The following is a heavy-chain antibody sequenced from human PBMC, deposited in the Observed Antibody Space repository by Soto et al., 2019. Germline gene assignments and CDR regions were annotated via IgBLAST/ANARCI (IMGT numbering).Heavy chain of an antibody. J-gene: IGHJ4*02. CDR3: AQPELQGRTSV. V-gene: IGHV4-59*02. Sequence: QVQLQESGPGLVKPSETLSLTCTVSGVSVSGYYWSWIRQLPGQGLDWIGYSYYNGRTAYNPSLGSRVSISVDTSKNQFSLRLNSVTATDTAFYYCAQPELQGRTSVWGQGKLVTVSA. CDR2: SYYNGRT. D-gene: IGHD1-7*01. CDR1: GVSVSGYY.